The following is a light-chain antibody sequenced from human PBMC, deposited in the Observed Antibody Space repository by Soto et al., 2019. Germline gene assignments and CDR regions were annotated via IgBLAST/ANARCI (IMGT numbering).Light chain of an antibody. V-gene: IGLV2-14*01. CDR2: DVT. CDR1: SSDVGGYNY. Sequence: QSALTQPASVSGSPGQSITISCTGTSSDVGGYNYVSWYQQHPVKAPKLMIYDVTNRPSGVSDRFSGSKSGTTASLAITGLQAEDEADYYCQSYDSSLSGSNVFGTGTKVTVL. J-gene: IGLJ1*01. CDR3: QSYDSSLSGSNV.